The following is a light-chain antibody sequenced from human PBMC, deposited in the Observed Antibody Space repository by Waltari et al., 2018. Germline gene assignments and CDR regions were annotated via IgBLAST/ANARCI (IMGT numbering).Light chain of an antibody. CDR2: DSS. CDR1: QNITNNY. CDR3: HQYYLTPWT. Sequence: EVILTQSPDTLSLSPGARATLSCRASQNITNNYLAWYQQKPGLAPRLLIYDSSSRATGVPDRFSGSGSGTDFTLTIGRLEPEDAALYFCHQYYLTPWTFGQGTKLEIK. V-gene: IGKV3D-20*02. J-gene: IGKJ1*01.